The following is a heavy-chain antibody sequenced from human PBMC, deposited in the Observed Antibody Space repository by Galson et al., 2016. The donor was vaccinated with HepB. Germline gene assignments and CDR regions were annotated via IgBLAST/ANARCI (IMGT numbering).Heavy chain of an antibody. V-gene: IGHV3-30-3*01. Sequence: SLRLSCAASGFTFNNYAMHWVRQAPGTGLEWVAVISNDGSKKYYADSVKGRLTISRDKSKNTLYLQMNSLTAEDTAVYYCASLRITIFGVVTRATPFDSWGQGTVITVSS. J-gene: IGHJ4*02. CDR1: GFTFNNYA. D-gene: IGHD3-3*01. CDR3: ASLRITIFGVVTRATPFDS. CDR2: ISNDGSKK.